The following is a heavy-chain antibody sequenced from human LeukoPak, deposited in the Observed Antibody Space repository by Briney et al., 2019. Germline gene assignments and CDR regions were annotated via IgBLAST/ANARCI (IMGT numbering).Heavy chain of an antibody. CDR2: IYTSGST. CDR1: GGSISSYY. V-gene: IGHV4-4*07. Sequence: SETLSLTCTVSGGSISSYYWSWIRQPAGKGLEWIGRIYTSGSTNYNPSLKSRVTMSVDTSKNQYSLKLSSVTAADTAVYYCVRRKRETTMIVVVTYCFDYWGQGTLVTVSS. D-gene: IGHD3-22*01. J-gene: IGHJ4*02. CDR3: VRRKRETTMIVVVTYCFDY.